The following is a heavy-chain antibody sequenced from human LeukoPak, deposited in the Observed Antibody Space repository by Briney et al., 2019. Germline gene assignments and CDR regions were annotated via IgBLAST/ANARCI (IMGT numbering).Heavy chain of an antibody. Sequence: GGSLRLSCAASGFTFNSYAMSWVRQAPGKGLEWVSSISGSGTNTYYANSVKGRFTVYRDNSKNTLYLQVNNLRAEDTAVYYCAEHLGTHNFDYWGQGTLVTVSS. CDR3: AEHLGTHNFDY. CDR2: ISGSGTNT. V-gene: IGHV3-23*01. CDR1: GFTFNSYA. D-gene: IGHD3-10*01. J-gene: IGHJ4*02.